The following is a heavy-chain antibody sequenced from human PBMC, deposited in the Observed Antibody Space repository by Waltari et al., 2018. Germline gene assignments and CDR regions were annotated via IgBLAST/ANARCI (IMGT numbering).Heavy chain of an antibody. CDR3: ARELGLGFGELLYVLFDY. CDR1: GGSISSYY. J-gene: IGHJ4*02. D-gene: IGHD3-10*01. Sequence: QVQLQESGPGLVKPSETLSLTCTVSGGSISSYYWSWIRQPAGKGLEWIGRIYTSGSTNYNPSLKSRVTMSVDTSKNQFSLKLSSVTAADTAVYYCARELGLGFGELLYVLFDYWGQGTLVTVSS. CDR2: IYTSGST. V-gene: IGHV4-4*07.